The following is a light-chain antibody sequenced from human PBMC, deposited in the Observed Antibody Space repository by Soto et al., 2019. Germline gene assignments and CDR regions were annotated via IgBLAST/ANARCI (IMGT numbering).Light chain of an antibody. CDR3: QQYGSSPPT. Sequence: DIQMTQSPSTLSGSVGDRVTITCRASQTISSWLAWYQQKPGKAPKLLIYKASTLKSGVPSRFSGSGSGTEFTLTISSLQPDDFAVYICQQYGSSPPTFGQGTKVEIK. CDR1: QTISSW. J-gene: IGKJ2*01. CDR2: KAS. V-gene: IGKV1-5*03.